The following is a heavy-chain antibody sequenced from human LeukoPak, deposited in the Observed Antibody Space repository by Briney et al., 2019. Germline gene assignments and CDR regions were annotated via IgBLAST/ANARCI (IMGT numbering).Heavy chain of an antibody. CDR3: VRVNDYGDRNLYYFGY. D-gene: IGHD4-17*01. V-gene: IGHV3-64D*06. Sequence: GGSLRLSRSASGFIFSNYGMYWVRQAPGKGLECVSAISSDGDNTFYADSVKGRFTISRDNSKNTLYLQTSSLRGEDTAVYYCVRVNDYGDRNLYYFGYWGQGTLVTVSS. CDR2: ISSDGDNT. J-gene: IGHJ4*02. CDR1: GFIFSNYG.